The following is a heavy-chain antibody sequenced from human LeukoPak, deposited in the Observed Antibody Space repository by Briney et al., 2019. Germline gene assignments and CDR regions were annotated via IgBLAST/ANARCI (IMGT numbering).Heavy chain of an antibody. CDR2: INPNSGGT. CDR1: GYTFTGYY. J-gene: IGHJ3*02. V-gene: IGHV1-2*02. D-gene: IGHD2-2*01. Sequence: ASVKVSCKASGYTFTGYYMHWVRQAPGQGLEWMGWINPNSGGTNYAQKFQGRVTMTRDTSISTAYMELSRLRSDDTAVYYCARMGTSWYKRIRPLDDAFDIWGQGTMVTVSS. CDR3: ARMGTSWYKRIRPLDDAFDI.